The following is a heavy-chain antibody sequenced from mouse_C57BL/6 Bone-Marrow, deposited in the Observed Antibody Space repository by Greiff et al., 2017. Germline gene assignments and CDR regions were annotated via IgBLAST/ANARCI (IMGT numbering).Heavy chain of an antibody. CDR1: GYSFTDYN. V-gene: IGHV1-39*01. CDR2: INPNYGTT. D-gene: IGHD2-4*01. J-gene: IGHJ4*01. CDR3: ARGYDYDYAMDY. Sequence: LVESGPELVKPGASVKISCKASGYSFTDYNMNWMKQSNGKSLEWIGVINPNYGTTSYNQKFKGKATLTVDQSSSTAYMQLNSLTSEDSAVYYWARGYDYDYAMDYWGQGTSVTVSS.